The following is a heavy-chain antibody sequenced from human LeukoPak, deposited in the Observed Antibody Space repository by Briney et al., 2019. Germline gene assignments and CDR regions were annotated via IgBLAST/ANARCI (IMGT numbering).Heavy chain of an antibody. CDR1: GFTFSDYY. D-gene: IGHD3-16*01. CDR2: ISSSGSSI. J-gene: IGHJ4*02. V-gene: IGHV3-11*04. CDR3: ARAAWGAHYFDY. Sequence: GGSLRLSCAASGFTFSDYYMSWIRQAPGKGLEWVSYISSSGSSIYYADSVKGRFTISRDNAKISLYLQMNSLRAEDTAVYFCARAAWGAHYFDYWGQGTLVTVSS.